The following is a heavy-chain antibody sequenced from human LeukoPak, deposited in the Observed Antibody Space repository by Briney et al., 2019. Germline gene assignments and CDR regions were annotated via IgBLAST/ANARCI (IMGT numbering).Heavy chain of an antibody. D-gene: IGHD1-26*01. CDR1: GYTFTGYY. CDR3: ARTSGSYFGETFDY. Sequence: ASVKVSCKASGYTFTGYYMHWVRQAPGQGLEWMGWINPNSGGTNYAQKFQGRVTMTRDTSISTAYMELSRLRSDDTAVYYCARTSGSYFGETFDYWGQGTLVTVSS. CDR2: INPNSGGT. J-gene: IGHJ4*02. V-gene: IGHV1-2*02.